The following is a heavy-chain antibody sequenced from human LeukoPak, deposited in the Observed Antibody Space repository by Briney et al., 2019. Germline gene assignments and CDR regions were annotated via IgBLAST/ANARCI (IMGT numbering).Heavy chain of an antibody. J-gene: IGHJ4*02. CDR3: ASGRAYSSGYFGY. D-gene: IGHD5-18*01. Sequence: GASVKVSCKASGYTFSNYFMHWVRQAPGQGLEWMGIITPSGGSTSYAQKFQGRVSMTRDMSTTTVYMELSSLRSEDTAVYYCASGRAYSSGYFGYWGQGILVTVSS. CDR2: ITPSGGST. CDR1: GYTFSNYF. V-gene: IGHV1-46*01.